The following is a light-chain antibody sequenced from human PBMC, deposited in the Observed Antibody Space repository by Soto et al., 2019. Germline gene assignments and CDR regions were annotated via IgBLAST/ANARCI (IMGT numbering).Light chain of an antibody. CDR2: GAS. CDR3: QQYGSSPLT. Sequence: EIVLTQSPGTLSLSPGERATLSCRASQSVSSSFLAWYQQKPGQAPRLLIYGASSRATGIPDRFSGSGSGTEFTLTISRLEPEDVAVYYCQQYGSSPLTFGAGTKVEIK. J-gene: IGKJ4*01. V-gene: IGKV3-20*01. CDR1: QSVSSSF.